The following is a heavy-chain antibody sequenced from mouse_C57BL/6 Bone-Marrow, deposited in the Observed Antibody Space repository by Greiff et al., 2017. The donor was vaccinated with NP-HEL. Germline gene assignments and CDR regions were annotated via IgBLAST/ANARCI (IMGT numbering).Heavy chain of an antibody. J-gene: IGHJ3*01. CDR3: AREDYR. V-gene: IGHV3-6*01. D-gene: IGHD2-14*01. Sequence: DVQLVESGPGLVKPSQSLSLTCSVTGYSITSGYYWNWIRQFPGNKLEWMGYISYDGSNNYNPSLKNRISITRDTSKNQFFLKLNSVTTEDTATYYCAREDYRGGQGTLVTVSA. CDR2: ISYDGSN. CDR1: GYSITSGYY.